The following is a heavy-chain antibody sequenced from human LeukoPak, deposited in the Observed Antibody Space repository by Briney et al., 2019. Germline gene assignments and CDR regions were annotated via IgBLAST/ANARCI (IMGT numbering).Heavy chain of an antibody. CDR1: TFTFSRYA. CDR2: ASPDGNDQ. Sequence: GGSLRLSCVASTFTFSRYAMHWVRQAPGKGLEWVAVASPDGNDQYYADSVKGRFTISRDNSKNTVFLQMNSLSTEDTAVYFCLTGLAYYYDSWGQGTLVTVSS. D-gene: IGHD3-16*01. CDR3: LTGLAYYYDS. V-gene: IGHV3-30*08. J-gene: IGHJ4*02.